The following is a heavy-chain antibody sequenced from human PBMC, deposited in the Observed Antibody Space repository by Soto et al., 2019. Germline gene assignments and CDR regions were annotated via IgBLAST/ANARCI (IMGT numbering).Heavy chain of an antibody. Sequence: QVQLQESGPGLVKPSGTLSLTCAVSGGSISSSNWWSWVRQPPGKGLEWIGEIYHSGSTNYNPSLKSRVTISVDKSKNQFSLKLSSVTAADTAVYYCAREGKTYYYGSGSYYLDYWGQGTLVTVSS. J-gene: IGHJ4*02. CDR2: IYHSGST. D-gene: IGHD3-10*01. CDR1: GGSISSSNW. V-gene: IGHV4-4*02. CDR3: AREGKTYYYGSGSYYLDY.